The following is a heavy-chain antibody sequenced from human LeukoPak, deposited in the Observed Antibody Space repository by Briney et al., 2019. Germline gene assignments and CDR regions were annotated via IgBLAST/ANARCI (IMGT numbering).Heavy chain of an antibody. CDR3: ARVSGAAAGILIPYFDY. CDR2: IYYSGST. Sequence: SETLSLTCTVSDGSISSGGYYWSWIRQHPGKGLEWIAYIYYSGSTYYNPSLKSRVTISVDTSKNQFSLKLSSVTAADTAVYYCARVSGAAAGILIPYFDYWGQGTLVTVSS. V-gene: IGHV4-31*03. CDR1: DGSISSGGYY. D-gene: IGHD6-13*01. J-gene: IGHJ4*02.